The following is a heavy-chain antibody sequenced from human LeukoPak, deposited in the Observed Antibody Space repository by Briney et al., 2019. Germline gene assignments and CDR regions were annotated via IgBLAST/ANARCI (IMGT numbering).Heavy chain of an antibody. CDR3: ARHPNDYVWGSYRYRHVGRFDY. J-gene: IGHJ4*02. Sequence: PGGSLRLSCAASGFTFSRYGIHWVRQAPGKGLEWVAVISYDGGIKYYADSVKGRFTISRDNSKNSLYLQMNSLRAEDTAVYYCARHPNDYVWGSYRYRHVGRFDYWGQGTLVTVSS. CDR2: ISYDGGIK. V-gene: IGHV3-30*03. D-gene: IGHD3-16*02. CDR1: GFTFSRYG.